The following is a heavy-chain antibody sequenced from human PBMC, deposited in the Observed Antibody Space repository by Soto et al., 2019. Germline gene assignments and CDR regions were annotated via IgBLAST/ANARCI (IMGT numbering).Heavy chain of an antibody. CDR2: IIPVFGTA. Sequence: QVQLGQSGAEVKKPGSSVKVSCKASGGTFSSYAISWVRQAPGQGLECMGGIIPVFGTANYAQKFQGRVTINADESTSTVYMELSSLRSEDTAVYYCARGWNDFPHWGQGTLVTVSS. CDR1: GGTFSSYA. D-gene: IGHD1-1*01. V-gene: IGHV1-69*01. J-gene: IGHJ1*01. CDR3: ARGWNDFPH.